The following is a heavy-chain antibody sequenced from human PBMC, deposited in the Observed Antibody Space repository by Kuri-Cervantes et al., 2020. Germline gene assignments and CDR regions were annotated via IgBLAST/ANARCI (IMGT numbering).Heavy chain of an antibody. Sequence: GESLKISCAASGFTFSSYEMNWVRQAPGKGLEWVSYISSSGSTIYYADSVKGRFTISRDDAKNSLYLQMNSLKTEDTAVYYCTTDLGIAAAGTDAFDIWGQGTMVTVSS. CDR3: TTDLGIAAAGTDAFDI. CDR2: ISSSGSTI. D-gene: IGHD6-13*01. J-gene: IGHJ3*02. V-gene: IGHV3-48*03. CDR1: GFTFSSYE.